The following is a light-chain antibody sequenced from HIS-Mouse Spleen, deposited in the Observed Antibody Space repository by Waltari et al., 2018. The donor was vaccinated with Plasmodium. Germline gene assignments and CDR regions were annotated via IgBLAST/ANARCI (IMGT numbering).Light chain of an antibody. J-gene: IGLJ2*01. CDR2: EGS. V-gene: IGLV2-23*01. CDR3: CSYAGSRMV. CDR1: SSDVGSYHL. Sequence: QSALTQPASVSGSPGQSITISCTGTSSDVGSYHLVSWYQQHPGKAPKLMIYEGSKRPSGVSNRCAGAKSGNTASLTISGLQAEDEADYYCCSYAGSRMVFGGGTKLTVL.